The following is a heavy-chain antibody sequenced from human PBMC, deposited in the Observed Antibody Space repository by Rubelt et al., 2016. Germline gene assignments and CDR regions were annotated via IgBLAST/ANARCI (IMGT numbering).Heavy chain of an antibody. CDR3: AKSNYYDSSGYIDY. Sequence: GRSLRLSCAASGFTFDDYVMHWVRQAQGKALEWVSCISWNSVSICYAESVKVRFTISRENAKNSLYLQMNSLRAEDTALYYCAKSNYYDSSGYIDYWGQGTLVTVSS. CDR1: GFTFDDYV. D-gene: IGHD3-22*01. J-gene: IGHJ4*02. V-gene: IGHV3-9*01. CDR2: ISWNSVSI.